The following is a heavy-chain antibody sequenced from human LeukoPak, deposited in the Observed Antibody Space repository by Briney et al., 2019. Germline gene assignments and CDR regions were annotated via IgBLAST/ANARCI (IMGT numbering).Heavy chain of an antibody. Sequence: GASVKVSCKTSGYTFTYYVISWVRQAPGQGREGMGWINAYNGKTNDAQKFQGRVTMTTDTSTSTAYMELKSLRSDDTAVYYCARGEKPYDYWGQGTLVSVSS. J-gene: IGHJ4*02. CDR1: GYTFTYYV. CDR2: INAYNGKT. V-gene: IGHV1-18*01. CDR3: ARGEKPYDY. D-gene: IGHD1-26*01.